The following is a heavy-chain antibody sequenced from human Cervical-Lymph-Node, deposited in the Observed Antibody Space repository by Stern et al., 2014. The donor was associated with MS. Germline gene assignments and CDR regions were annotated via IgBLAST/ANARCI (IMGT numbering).Heavy chain of an antibody. V-gene: IGHV4-39*01. CDR1: GGSISSSSYY. Sequence: QVQLQESGPGLVKPSETLSLTCTVSGGSISSSSYYWGWIRQPPGKGLEWIGSISYSGSTYYNPSLKSRVPIPVDPPKTHSSLKLSSVTAADTAVYYCARHEAPGRVTTGMGWFDPWGQGTLVTVSS. CDR3: ARHEAPGRVTTGMGWFDP. CDR2: ISYSGST. D-gene: IGHD4-17*01. J-gene: IGHJ5*02.